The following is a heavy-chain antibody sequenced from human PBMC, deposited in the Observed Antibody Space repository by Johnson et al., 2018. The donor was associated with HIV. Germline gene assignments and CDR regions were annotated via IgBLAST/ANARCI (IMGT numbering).Heavy chain of an antibody. Sequence: QVQLVESGGGVVQPGGSLRLSCAASGFTVSSNYMSWVRQAPGKGLEWVANIWYDGSNKYYEDSVKGRFTISRDNSKNTVFLQMNSLRTDDTAVYYCARDWDYAHAFDIWGQGTMVTVSS. D-gene: IGHD4-17*01. CDR2: IWYDGSNK. CDR1: GFTVSSNY. CDR3: ARDWDYAHAFDI. J-gene: IGHJ3*02. V-gene: IGHV3-30-3*01.